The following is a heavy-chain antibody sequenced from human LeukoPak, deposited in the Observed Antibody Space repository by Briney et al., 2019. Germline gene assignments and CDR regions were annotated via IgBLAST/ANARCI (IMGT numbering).Heavy chain of an antibody. CDR1: GGSFSSTNYF. V-gene: IGHV4-39*01. J-gene: IGHJ4*02. CDR3: ARHDQGYSGYDPYYFDY. Sequence: SETLSLTCTVSGGSFSSTNYFWGWIRQPPGKGLEWIGTIYFGGSGGTYYNPSLRSRVTISVDTSKNQFSLNLSSVTAADTAIYYCARHDQGYSGYDPYYFDYWGQGTLVTVSS. D-gene: IGHD5-12*01. CDR2: IYFGGSGGT.